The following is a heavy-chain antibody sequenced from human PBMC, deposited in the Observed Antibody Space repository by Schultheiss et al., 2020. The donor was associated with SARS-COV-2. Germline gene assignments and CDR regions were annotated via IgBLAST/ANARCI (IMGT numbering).Heavy chain of an antibody. Sequence: GGSLRLSCAASGFTFSSYGMHWVRQAPGKGLEWVSAISGSGGSTYYADSVKGRFTISRDNSKNTLYLQMSSLRAEDTAVYHCVRHADYFDSSGYLYWGQGTLVTVSS. V-gene: IGHV3-23*01. CDR3: VRHADYFDSSGYLY. CDR2: ISGSGGST. J-gene: IGHJ4*02. D-gene: IGHD3-22*01. CDR1: GFTFSSYG.